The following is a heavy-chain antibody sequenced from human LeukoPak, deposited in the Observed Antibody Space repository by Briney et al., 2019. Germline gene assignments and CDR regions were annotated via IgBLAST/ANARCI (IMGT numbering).Heavy chain of an antibody. D-gene: IGHD3-3*01. Sequence: PSETLSLTCTVSGGSISSGDYYWSWIRQPPGKGLEWIGYIYYSGSTYYNPSLKSRVTISVDTSKNQFSLKLSSVTAADTAVYYCARVPIFGAREYYYGMDVWGQGTTVTVSS. CDR3: ARVPIFGAREYYYGMDV. CDR2: IYYSGST. J-gene: IGHJ6*02. V-gene: IGHV4-30-4*01. CDR1: GGSISSGDYY.